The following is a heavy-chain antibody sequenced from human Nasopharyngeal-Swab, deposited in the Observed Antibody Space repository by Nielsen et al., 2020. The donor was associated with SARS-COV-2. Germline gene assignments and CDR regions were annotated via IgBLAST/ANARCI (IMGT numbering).Heavy chain of an antibody. Sequence: SDTLSLTFPASGGSISSNYWTWTRQPPGKGLEGTGYIYYSGITNSNPPLKSRVTISVDTSKNQFSLKLSSVTAADTAVYYCARVWITMVRGVIIETDESKYYFDYWGQGTLVTVSS. D-gene: IGHD3-10*01. J-gene: IGHJ4*02. V-gene: IGHV4-59*01. CDR3: ARVWITMVRGVIIETDESKYYFDY. CDR1: GGSISSNY. CDR2: IYYSGIT.